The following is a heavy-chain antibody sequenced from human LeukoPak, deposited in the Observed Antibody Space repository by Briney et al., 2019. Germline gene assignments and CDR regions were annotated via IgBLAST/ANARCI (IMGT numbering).Heavy chain of an antibody. D-gene: IGHD3-10*01. CDR3: ARVGSSLPHWYFDL. Sequence: SETLSLTCTVSGGSISSYYWSWIRQPPGKGLEWIGYIYYSGSTNYNPSLKSRVTISVDTSKNQFSLKLSSVTAADTAVYYCARVGSSLPHWYFDLWGRGTLVTVSS. V-gene: IGHV4-59*01. J-gene: IGHJ2*01. CDR2: IYYSGST. CDR1: GGSISSYY.